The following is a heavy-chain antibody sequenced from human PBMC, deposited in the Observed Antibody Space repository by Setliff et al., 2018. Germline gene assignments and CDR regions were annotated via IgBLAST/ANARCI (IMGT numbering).Heavy chain of an antibody. J-gene: IGHJ3*02. V-gene: IGHV4-39*07. CDR2: IYYSGST. CDR3: ARDPLRVVVTSDAFDI. D-gene: IGHD3-22*01. CDR1: GGSISSSSYY. Sequence: PSETLSLTCTVSGGSISSSSYYWGWIRQPPGKGLEWIGSIYYSGSTYYNPSLKSRVTISVDTSKNQFSLELSSVTAADTAVYYCARDPLRVVVTSDAFDIWGQGTMVTVSS.